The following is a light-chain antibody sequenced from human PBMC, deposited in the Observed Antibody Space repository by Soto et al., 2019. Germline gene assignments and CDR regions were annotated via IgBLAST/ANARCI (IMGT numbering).Light chain of an antibody. CDR2: GAS. V-gene: IGKV3-20*01. J-gene: IGKJ1*01. CDR1: QYVTSTY. Sequence: EIVLTQSPGTLSLSPGERATLSCRASQYVTSTYLAWYQPQPGQAPRLLIYGASNRATGIPDRFSGSGSGTDFTLTISRLEPEDFALYYCQQYGSSPPWTFGQGTKVEIK. CDR3: QQYGSSPPWT.